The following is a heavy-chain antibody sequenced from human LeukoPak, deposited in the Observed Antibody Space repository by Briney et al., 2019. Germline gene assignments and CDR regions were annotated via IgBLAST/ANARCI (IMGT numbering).Heavy chain of an antibody. CDR2: INHSRST. J-gene: IGHJ4*02. CDR1: GGSFSGYY. V-gene: IGHV4-34*01. Sequence: SETLSLTCAVYGGSFSGYYWSWIRQPPGKGLEWIGEINHSRSTNYNPSLKSRVTISVDTSKNQFSLKLSSVTAADTAVYYCARSSFWSGYPFDYWGQGTLVTVSS. CDR3: ARSSFWSGYPFDY. D-gene: IGHD3-3*01.